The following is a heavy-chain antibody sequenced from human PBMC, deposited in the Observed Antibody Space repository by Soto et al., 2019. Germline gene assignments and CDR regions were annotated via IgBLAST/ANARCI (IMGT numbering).Heavy chain of an antibody. CDR2: IYYSGST. CDR3: ARLYCSSTSCYTGYYYYGMDV. D-gene: IGHD2-2*02. CDR1: GGSISSYY. V-gene: IGHV4-59*01. J-gene: IGHJ6*02. Sequence: SETLSLTCTVSGGSISSYYWSWIRQPPGKGLEWIGYIYYSGSTNYNPSLKSRVTISVDTSNNQFSLKLSSVTAADTAVYYCARLYCSSTSCYTGYYYYGMDVWGQGTTVTVSS.